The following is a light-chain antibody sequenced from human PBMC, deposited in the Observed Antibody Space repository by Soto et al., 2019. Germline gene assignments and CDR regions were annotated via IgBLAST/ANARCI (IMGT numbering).Light chain of an antibody. CDR2: LNSDGSH. J-gene: IGLJ3*02. V-gene: IGLV4-69*01. CDR1: SGHRTYA. CDR3: QTWGTGIVV. Sequence: QPVLTQSPSASATLGASVKLTCTLSSGHRTYAITWHQQQPEKGPRYLMKLNSDGSHTKGDGIPDRFTGSSSGAERYLTISSLQSDDEADYYCQTWGTGIVVFGGGTKRTVL.